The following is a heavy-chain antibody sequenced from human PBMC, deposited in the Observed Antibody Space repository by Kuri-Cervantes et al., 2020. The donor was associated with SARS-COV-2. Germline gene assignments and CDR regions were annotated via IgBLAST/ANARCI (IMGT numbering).Heavy chain of an antibody. D-gene: IGHD6-13*01. CDR3: ARRFYGSSWYNYYYYGMDV. Sequence: ASVKVSCKASGYTFTSYDINWVRQATGQGLEWMGWMNPNSGNTGYAQKFQGRVTMTRNTSISTAYMELSSLRSEDTAVYYCARRFYGSSWYNYYYYGMDVLGQGTTVTVSS. J-gene: IGHJ6*02. CDR2: MNPNSGNT. V-gene: IGHV1-8*01. CDR1: GYTFTSYD.